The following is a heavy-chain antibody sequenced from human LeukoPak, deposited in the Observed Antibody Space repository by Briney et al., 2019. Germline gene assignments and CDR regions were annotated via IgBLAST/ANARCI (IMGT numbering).Heavy chain of an antibody. CDR1: GYSFTNYA. CDR2: IHPSTGNP. V-gene: IGHV7-4-1*02. Sequence: ASVKVSCKASGYSFTNYAMNWVRQAPGQGLERMGWIHPSTGNPTYAQGFTGRFVFSLDTSVSTTYLQISSLKAEDTAVYFCARAFQSLGGLSLPDYWGQGTLVTVSS. J-gene: IGHJ4*02. D-gene: IGHD3-16*02. CDR3: ARAFQSLGGLSLPDY.